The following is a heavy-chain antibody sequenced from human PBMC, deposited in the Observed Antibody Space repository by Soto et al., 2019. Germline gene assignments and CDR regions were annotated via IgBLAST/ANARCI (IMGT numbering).Heavy chain of an antibody. CDR1: RFAFSNSW. CDR2: IKQDGSEK. CDR3: ASNSSGSAMDV. Sequence: EVQLVESGGGLVQPGGSLRLSCAASRFAFSNSWLTWVRQAPGKGLEWVANIKQDGSEKFYVDSVKGRFTISRDNAKNSGYLQMNSLRGEDTAVYYCASNSSGSAMDVWGPGTTVTVSS. D-gene: IGHD3-22*01. J-gene: IGHJ6*02. V-gene: IGHV3-7*03.